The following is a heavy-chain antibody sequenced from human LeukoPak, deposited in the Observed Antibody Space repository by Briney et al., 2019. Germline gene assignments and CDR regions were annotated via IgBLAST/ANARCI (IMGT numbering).Heavy chain of an antibody. J-gene: IGHJ6*03. Sequence: SETLSLTCTVSGGSISSHYWSWIRQPPGKGLEWIGCISYSGSTNYNPSLNSRVTISVDTSKKQFSLKLSSVTAADTAVYYCAREYYDILTGYYFRYMDVWGKGTTVTVSS. D-gene: IGHD3-9*01. V-gene: IGHV4-59*11. CDR1: GGSISSHY. CDR3: AREYYDILTGYYFRYMDV. CDR2: ISYSGST.